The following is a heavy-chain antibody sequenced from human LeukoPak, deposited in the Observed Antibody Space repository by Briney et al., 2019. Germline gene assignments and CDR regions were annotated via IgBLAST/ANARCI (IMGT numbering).Heavy chain of an antibody. D-gene: IGHD3-3*01. CDR2: ISAYNGNT. CDR1: GYTFTSYG. J-gene: IGHJ6*02. Sequence: ASVKVSCKASGYTFTSYGISWVRQAPGQGLEWMGWISAYNGNTNYAQKLQGRVTMTTDTSTSTAYMELRGLRSDDTAVYYCARDHLRFLEWFTYYYYGMDVWGQGTTVTVSS. CDR3: ARDHLRFLEWFTYYYYGMDV. V-gene: IGHV1-18*01.